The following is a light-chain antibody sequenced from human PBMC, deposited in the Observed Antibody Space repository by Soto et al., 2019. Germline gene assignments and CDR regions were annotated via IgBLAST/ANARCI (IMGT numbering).Light chain of an antibody. Sequence: QSVLTQPPSVSGAPGQRVTMSCTGSSSNIGAGCDVHWYQHLPGTAPKLLIYGNTNRPSGVPDRFSGSKSGTSASLAITGLQAEDEADSYCQSYDTSLSGPVVFGGGTQLTVL. CDR1: SSNIGAGCD. CDR2: GNT. V-gene: IGLV1-40*01. J-gene: IGLJ2*01. CDR3: QSYDTSLSGPVV.